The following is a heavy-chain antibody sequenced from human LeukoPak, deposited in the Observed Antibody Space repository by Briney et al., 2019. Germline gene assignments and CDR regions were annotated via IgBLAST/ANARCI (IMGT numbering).Heavy chain of an antibody. D-gene: IGHD2-2*01. CDR1: EFTFSSYS. CDR3: AQDRGARYPFGMDV. Sequence: GGSLRLSCAASEFTFSSYSMNWVRQAPGKGLEWVSSIGGGGTTSYADSVKGRFTISRDLSKITVYLQMNSLRAEDTAVYYCAQDRGARYPFGMDVWGQGTTVTVSS. V-gene: IGHV3-23*01. CDR2: IGGGGTT. J-gene: IGHJ6*02.